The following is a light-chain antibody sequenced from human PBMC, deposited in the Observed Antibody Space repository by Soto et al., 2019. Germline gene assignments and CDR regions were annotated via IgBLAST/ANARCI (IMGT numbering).Light chain of an antibody. CDR1: QDISNY. CDR3: QQVIRYPLT. V-gene: IGKV1-9*01. Sequence: DIQLTQSPSFLSASVGDRVTITCRASQDISNYLAWYQQKPGKAPKFLIYATSTFQSGVPSRFSGSGSGTEFTLTISSLQPEDFATYYCQQVIRYPLTFGGGTKVDIK. J-gene: IGKJ4*01. CDR2: ATS.